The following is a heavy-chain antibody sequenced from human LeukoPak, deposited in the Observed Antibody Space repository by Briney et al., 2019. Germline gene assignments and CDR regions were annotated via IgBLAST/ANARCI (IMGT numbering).Heavy chain of an antibody. CDR1: GFTFSSYW. V-gene: IGHV3-7*01. D-gene: IGHD3-3*01. CDR2: IKQDGSEK. Sequence: GGSLRLSCAASGFTFSSYWMSWVRQAPGKGLEWVANIKQDGSEKYYVDSVKGRFTISRDNAKNSLYLQMNSLRAEDTAVYYCTTAGKNFVAWSWGQGTLVTVSS. CDR3: TTAGKNFVAWS. J-gene: IGHJ5*02.